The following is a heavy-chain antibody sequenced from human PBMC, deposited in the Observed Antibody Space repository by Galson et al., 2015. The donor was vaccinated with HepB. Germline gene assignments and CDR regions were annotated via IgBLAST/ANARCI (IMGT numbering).Heavy chain of an antibody. Sequence: SLRLSCAASGFTFSSYTMNWVRQAPGKGLEWVSGISGSGDTTFYADSVKGRFTISRDNSKNTLYLQMNSLRAEGTAVYYCRSGYCGSTSCYRGDYWGQGTLITVSS. CDR1: GFTFSSYT. CDR3: RSGYCGSTSCYRGDY. V-gene: IGHV3-23*01. J-gene: IGHJ4*02. D-gene: IGHD2-2*01. CDR2: ISGSGDTT.